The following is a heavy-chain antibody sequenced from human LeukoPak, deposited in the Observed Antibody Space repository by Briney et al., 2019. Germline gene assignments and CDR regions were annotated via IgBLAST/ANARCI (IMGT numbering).Heavy chain of an antibody. J-gene: IGHJ4*02. Sequence: EASVKASCKASGYTFTSYFMHWVRQAPGQGLEWMGIINPSGGSTSYAQKFQGRVTMTRDTSTSTVYMELDSLTSDDTAVYFCARDPDGSGSYPIDYWGQGTLVTVSS. CDR1: GYTFTSYF. CDR3: ARDPDGSGSYPIDY. V-gene: IGHV1-46*01. D-gene: IGHD3-22*01. CDR2: INPSGGST.